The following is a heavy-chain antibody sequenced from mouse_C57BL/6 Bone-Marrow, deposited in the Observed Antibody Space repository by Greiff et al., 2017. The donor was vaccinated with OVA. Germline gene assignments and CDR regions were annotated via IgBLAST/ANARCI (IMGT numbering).Heavy chain of an antibody. D-gene: IGHD1-1*01. CDR1: GFNIKDDY. J-gene: IGHJ3*01. CDR3: TTCLYYYGSSPPWFAY. CDR2: IDPENGDT. V-gene: IGHV14-4*01. Sequence: EVKLLESGAELVRPGASVKLSCTASGFNIKDDYMHWVKQRPEQGLEWIGWIDPENGDTEYASKFQGKATITADTSSNTAYLQLSSLTSEDTAVYYCTTCLYYYGSSPPWFAYWGQGTLVTVSA.